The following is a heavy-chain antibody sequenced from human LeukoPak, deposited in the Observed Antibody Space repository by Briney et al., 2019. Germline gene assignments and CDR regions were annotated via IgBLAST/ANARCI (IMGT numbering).Heavy chain of an antibody. J-gene: IGHJ3*02. D-gene: IGHD4-23*01. Sequence: GGSLRLSCAASGFTFSSYAMSWVRQAPGKGLEWVPAISGSGGSTYYADSVKGRFTISRDNSKNTLYLQMNSLRAEDTAVYYCGSNGSRPVVILNAFDIGAKGKRSPSL. CDR2: ISGSGGST. CDR1: GFTFSSYA. CDR3: GSNGSRPVVILNAFDI. V-gene: IGHV3-23*01.